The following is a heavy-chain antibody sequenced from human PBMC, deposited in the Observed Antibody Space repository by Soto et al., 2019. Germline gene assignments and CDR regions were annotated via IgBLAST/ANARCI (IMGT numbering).Heavy chain of an antibody. J-gene: IGHJ6*03. CDR2: ISSSSSYI. CDR1: GFTFSSYS. D-gene: IGHD2-2*03. Sequence: GGSLRLSCAASGFTFSSYSMNWVRQAPGKGLEWVSSISSSSSYIYYADSVKGRFTISRDNAKNSLYLQMNSLRAEDTAVYYCATLDIVVVPAAVARPTRTDNYYYYYMDVWGKGTTVTVSS. V-gene: IGHV3-21*01. CDR3: ATLDIVVVPAAVARPTRTDNYYYYYMDV.